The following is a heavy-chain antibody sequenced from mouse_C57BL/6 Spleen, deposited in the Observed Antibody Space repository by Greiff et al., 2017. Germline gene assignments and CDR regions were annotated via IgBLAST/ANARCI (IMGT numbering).Heavy chain of an antibody. J-gene: IGHJ3*01. CDR1: GYTFTSYW. Sequence: QVQLQQPGAELVKPGASVKLSCKASGYTFTSYWMHWVKQRPGRGLEWIGRIVPNSGGTKYNEKFKSKATLTVDKPSTTSYMQLSRLTSEDSAVYYCARPITTVVEGWFAYWGQGTLVTVSA. V-gene: IGHV1-72*01. CDR3: ARPITTVVEGWFAY. CDR2: IVPNSGGT. D-gene: IGHD1-1*01.